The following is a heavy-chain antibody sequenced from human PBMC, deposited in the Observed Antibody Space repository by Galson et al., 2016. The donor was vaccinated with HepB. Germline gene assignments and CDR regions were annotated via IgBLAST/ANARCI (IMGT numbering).Heavy chain of an antibody. Sequence: SLRLSCAASGFSVSRNYMTWVRQAPGKGLEWVSLIYSGGETYYADSVKGRFTISRDESTNTMFLQMNSLRVEDTAVYYCARDVGSNPNCAGGQGTLVTVSS. J-gene: IGHJ4*02. CDR1: GFSVSRNY. D-gene: IGHD1-26*01. CDR2: IYSGGET. CDR3: ARDVGSNPNCA. V-gene: IGHV3-66*02.